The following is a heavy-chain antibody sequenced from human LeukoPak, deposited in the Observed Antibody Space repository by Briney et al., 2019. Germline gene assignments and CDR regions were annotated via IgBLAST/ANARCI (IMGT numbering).Heavy chain of an antibody. CDR3: ARGGVFRDVWGSYRQREGNWFDP. V-gene: IGHV4-39*07. Sequence: SETLSLTCTVSGGSISSSSYYWGWLRQPPGKGLEWIGSIYYSGSTYYNPSLKSRVTISVDTSKNQFSLKLSSVTAADTAVYYCARGGVFRDVWGSYRQREGNWFDPWGQGTLVTVSS. CDR2: IYYSGST. J-gene: IGHJ5*02. CDR1: GGSISSSSYY. D-gene: IGHD3-16*02.